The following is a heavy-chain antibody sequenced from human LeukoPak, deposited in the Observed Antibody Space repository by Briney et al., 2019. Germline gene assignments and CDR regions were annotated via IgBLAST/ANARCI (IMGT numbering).Heavy chain of an antibody. V-gene: IGHV3-48*01. J-gene: IGHJ4*02. CDR2: ISSSSSTI. D-gene: IGHD4-23*01. CDR3: ARVGGNLRFDY. Sequence: PGGSPRLSCAASGFTFSSYSMNWVRQAPGKGLEWVSYISSSSSTIYYADPVKGRFTISRDNAKNSLYLQMNSLRAEDTAVYYCARVGGNLRFDYWGQGTLVTVSS. CDR1: GFTFSSYS.